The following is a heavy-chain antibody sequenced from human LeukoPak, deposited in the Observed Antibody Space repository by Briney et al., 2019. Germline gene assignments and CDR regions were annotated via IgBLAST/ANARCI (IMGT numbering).Heavy chain of an antibody. CDR1: GGTFSSYA. V-gene: IGHV1-69*13. CDR3: ARDLGGGLYWYFDL. D-gene: IGHD3-3*01. J-gene: IGHJ2*01. Sequence: GASVTVSCKASGGTFSSYATSWVRQAPGQGLEWMGGIIPIFGTANYAQKFQGRVTITADESTSTAYMELSSLRSEDTAMYYCARDLGGGLYWYFDLWGRGTLVTVSS. CDR2: IIPIFGTA.